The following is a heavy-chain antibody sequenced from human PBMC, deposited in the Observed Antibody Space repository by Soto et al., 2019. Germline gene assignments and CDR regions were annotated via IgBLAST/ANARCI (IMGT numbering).Heavy chain of an antibody. J-gene: IGHJ4*02. D-gene: IGHD2-15*01. CDR3: ARDGVGGTACWGYFDY. V-gene: IGHV3-33*01. Sequence: QVQLVESGGGVVQPGRSLRLSCAASGSIFRGYGMHWVRQAPGKGLEWVAVIRFDGSNINYADSVMGRFTISRDTSNNTLYLEMNSLRVEDTAVYYCARDGVGGTACWGYFDYWGQGTLVTVSS. CDR1: GSIFRGYG. CDR2: IRFDGSNI.